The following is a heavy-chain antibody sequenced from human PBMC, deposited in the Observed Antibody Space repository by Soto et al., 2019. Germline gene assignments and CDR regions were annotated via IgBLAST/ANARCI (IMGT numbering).Heavy chain of an antibody. CDR2: ISSSSTYT. CDR1: GFTFSDYY. V-gene: IGHV3-11*05. D-gene: IGHD1-26*01. Sequence: QVLLVESGGGLVRPGGSLRLSCAVSGFTFSDYYMSWIRPAPGKGLEWVSFISSSSTYTNYADSVKGRCTISRDNAKNSLYLQMNSPRAEDPAVYYCARSGLKWELRRAEYSHDWGQGTLVTVSS. CDR3: ARSGLKWELRRAEYSHD. J-gene: IGHJ1*01.